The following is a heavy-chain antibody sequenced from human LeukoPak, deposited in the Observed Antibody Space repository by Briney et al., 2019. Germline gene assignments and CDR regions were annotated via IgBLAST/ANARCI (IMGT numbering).Heavy chain of an antibody. V-gene: IGHV3-15*01. J-gene: IGHJ3*02. D-gene: IGHD3-9*01. CDR3: TTVLSDYYDILTGAMQAFDI. CDR1: GFTFSNAW. CDR2: IRSKLYLGAT. Sequence: PGGSLRLSCAASGFTFSNAWLHWVRQAPGKGLEWVGRIRSKLYLGATDFAAPVNGRFTISRDDSKNTLYLQMNSLKTEDTAVYYCTTVLSDYYDILTGAMQAFDIWGQGTMVTVSS.